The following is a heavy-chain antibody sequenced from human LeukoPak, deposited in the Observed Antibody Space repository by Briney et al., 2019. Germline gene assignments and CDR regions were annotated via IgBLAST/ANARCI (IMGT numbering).Heavy chain of an antibody. CDR1: GGTFSSYA. CDR2: IIPIFGTA. V-gene: IGHV1-69*01. CDR3: ARSEAEDDAFDI. Sequence: SVKVSCKASGGTFSSYAISWVRQAPGQGLEWMGGIIPIFGTANYAQKFQGRVTITADESTSTAYIELSSLRSKDTAVYYCARSEAEDDAFDIWGQGTMVTVSS. J-gene: IGHJ3*02.